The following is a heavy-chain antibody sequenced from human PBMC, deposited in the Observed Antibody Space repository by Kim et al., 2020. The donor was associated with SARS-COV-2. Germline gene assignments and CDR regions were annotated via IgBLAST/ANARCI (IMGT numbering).Heavy chain of an antibody. CDR3: ARHLAVVVAAFKYNWFDP. D-gene: IGHD2-15*01. J-gene: IGHJ5*02. CDR1: GGSISSSSYY. CDR2: IYYSGST. V-gene: IGHV4-39*01. Sequence: SETLSLTCTVSGGSISSSSYYWGWIRQPPGKGLEWIGSIYYSGSTYYNPSLKSRVTISVDTSKNQFSLKLSSVTAADTAVYYCARHLAVVVAAFKYNWFDPWGQGTLVTVSS.